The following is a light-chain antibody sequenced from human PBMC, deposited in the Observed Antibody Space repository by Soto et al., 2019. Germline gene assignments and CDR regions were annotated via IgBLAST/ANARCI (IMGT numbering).Light chain of an antibody. CDR2: SAS. Sequence: DIQMTQSPSSLSASVGDRVTITCRASQGIRNDLGWYQQKPGXAPXXLIYSASSLQSGVPSRFSVSGSGTEFTLTISSLQPEDFATDDCQQRSGWLTFGGGAKVDIK. CDR3: QQRSGWLT. J-gene: IGKJ4*01. V-gene: IGKV1-17*01. CDR1: QGIRND.